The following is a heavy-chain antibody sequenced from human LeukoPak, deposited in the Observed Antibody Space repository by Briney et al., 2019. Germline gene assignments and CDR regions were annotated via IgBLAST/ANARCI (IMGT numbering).Heavy chain of an antibody. CDR3: ARDRDWAFDQ. CDR1: GFTFRLYS. V-gene: IGHV3-48*02. J-gene: IGHJ4*02. CDR2: IRSSDGAI. D-gene: IGHD3-9*01. Sequence: GGSVTLSCAASGFTFRLYSMNWVGQAPGKGLEWVSYIRSSDGAIAYADSVKGRFTISRDDAKNSLYLQMNSLRDEDTAVYYCARDRDWAFDQWGQERLMTVSS.